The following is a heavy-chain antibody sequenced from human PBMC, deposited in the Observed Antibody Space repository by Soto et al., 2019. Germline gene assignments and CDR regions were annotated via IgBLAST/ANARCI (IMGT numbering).Heavy chain of an antibody. J-gene: IGHJ4*02. CDR3: ARDSRSGNALDY. V-gene: IGHV4-59*01. Sequence: PSETLSLTCTVSGGSISSYYWSWIRQPPGKGLEWIGYIYYSGSTNYNPSLKSRVTISVDTSKNQFSLKLSSVTAADTAVYYCARDSRSGNALDYWGQGTLVTVS. CDR1: GGSISSYY. D-gene: IGHD3-10*01. CDR2: IYYSGST.